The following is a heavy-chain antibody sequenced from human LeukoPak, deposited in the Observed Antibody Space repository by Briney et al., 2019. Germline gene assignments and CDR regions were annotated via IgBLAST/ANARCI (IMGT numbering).Heavy chain of an antibody. Sequence: GGSLRLSCAASGFTFSSYEMNWVRQAPGKGLEWVSYISSSGSTIYYADSVKGRFTISRDNAKNSLYLQMNSLRAEDTAVYYCARLSSWYSGAWIYYYYYYMDVWGKGTTVTISS. CDR3: ARLSSWYSGAWIYYYYYYMDV. V-gene: IGHV3-48*03. CDR2: ISSSGSTI. CDR1: GFTFSSYE. J-gene: IGHJ6*03. D-gene: IGHD6-13*01.